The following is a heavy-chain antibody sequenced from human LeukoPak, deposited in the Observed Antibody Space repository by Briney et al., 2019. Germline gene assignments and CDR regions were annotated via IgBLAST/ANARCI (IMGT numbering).Heavy chain of an antibody. CDR3: ARVAAVAGGDY. CDR2: ISGSGGST. D-gene: IGHD6-19*01. V-gene: IGHV3-23*01. CDR1: GFTFSSYA. Sequence: GGSLRFSCAASGFTFSSYAMSWVRQAPGKGLECVSLISGSGGSTYYADSVKGRFTISRDNSKNTLYLQMNSLRAEDTAVYYCARVAAVAGGDYWGQGTLVTVSS. J-gene: IGHJ4*02.